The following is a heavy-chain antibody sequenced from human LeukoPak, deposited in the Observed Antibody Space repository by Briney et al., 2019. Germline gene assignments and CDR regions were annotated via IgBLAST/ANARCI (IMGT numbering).Heavy chain of an antibody. J-gene: IGHJ5*02. CDR1: GGSISSRSYY. CDR2: IYYSGST. Sequence: SGTLSLTCTVSGGSISSRSYYWGWIRQPPGKGLEWIGSIYYSGSTYYNPSLKSRVTISVDTSKNQFSLTLSSVTAADTAVYYCARHAGGYYDSSNWFDPWGQGTLVTVSS. CDR3: ARHAGGYYDSSNWFDP. D-gene: IGHD3-22*01. V-gene: IGHV4-39*01.